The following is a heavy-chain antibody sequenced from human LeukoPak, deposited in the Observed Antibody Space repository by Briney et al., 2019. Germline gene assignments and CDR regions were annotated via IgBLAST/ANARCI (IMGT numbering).Heavy chain of an antibody. D-gene: IGHD4-17*01. CDR3: ARDAYGDYVRPDYFDH. Sequence: GGSLRLSCAASGFTFNIYSMHWVRQAPGKGLEWVSYISSSSGTIYYADSVKGRFTVSRDNAKNSLYLHMSSLRAEDTAVYYCARDAYGDYVRPDYFDHWGQGTLVTVSS. J-gene: IGHJ4*02. CDR1: GFTFNIYS. CDR2: ISSSSGTI. V-gene: IGHV3-48*04.